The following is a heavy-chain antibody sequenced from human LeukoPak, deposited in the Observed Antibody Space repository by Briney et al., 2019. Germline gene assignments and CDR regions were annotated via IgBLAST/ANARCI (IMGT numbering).Heavy chain of an antibody. CDR1: GYTFTGYY. CDR3: ARERGISSGYYHSLGY. J-gene: IGHJ4*02. CDR2: INPNSGGT. D-gene: IGHD3-22*01. V-gene: IGHV1-2*02. Sequence: ASVKVSCKASGYTFTGYYMHWVRQAPGQGLEWMVWINPNSGGTNYAQKFQGRVTMTRDTSISTAYMELSRLRSDDTAVYYCARERGISSGYYHSLGYWGQGTLVTVSS.